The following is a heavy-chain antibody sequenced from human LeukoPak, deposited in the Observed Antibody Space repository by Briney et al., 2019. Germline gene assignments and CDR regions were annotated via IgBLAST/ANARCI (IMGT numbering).Heavy chain of an antibody. CDR1: GFTFSDYY. CDR3: ARSLGDYYGGNSGYFDY. Sequence: PGGSVRLSCAASGFTFSDYYMSWIRQAPGKGLEWVAYISSSGSTIYYADSVKGRFTISRDNAKNSLYLQMNSLRAEDTAVYYWARSLGDYYGGNSGYFDYWGQGTLVTVSS. V-gene: IGHV3-11*01. J-gene: IGHJ4*02. D-gene: IGHD4-23*01. CDR2: ISSSGSTI.